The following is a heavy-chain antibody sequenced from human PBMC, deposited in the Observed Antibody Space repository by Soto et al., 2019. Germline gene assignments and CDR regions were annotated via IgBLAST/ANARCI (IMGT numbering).Heavy chain of an antibody. CDR2: ISAYNGNT. CDR1: GYTFTSYG. J-gene: IGHJ4*02. Sequence: GASVKVSCKASGYTFTSYGISWVRQAPGQGLEWMGWISAYNGNTNYAQKLQGRVTMTTDTSTSTAYMELRSLRSDDTAVYYCARDPALECDSSGYYYGGFDYWGQGTLVTVSS. V-gene: IGHV1-18*01. CDR3: ARDPALECDSSGYYYGGFDY. D-gene: IGHD3-22*01.